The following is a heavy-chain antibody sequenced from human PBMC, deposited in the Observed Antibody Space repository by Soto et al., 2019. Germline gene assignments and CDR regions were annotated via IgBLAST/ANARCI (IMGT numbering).Heavy chain of an antibody. J-gene: IGHJ6*02. CDR2: ISGSGGST. V-gene: IGHV3-23*01. D-gene: IGHD2-2*02. CDR3: AKGVAAATPYYYGMDV. CDR1: VFTFSSYA. Sequence: LRLSFAASVFTFSSYAMSWVRQAPGKGLEWVSAISGSGGSTYYADSVKGRFTISRDNSKNTLYLQMNSLRAEDTAVYYCAKGVAAATPYYYGMDVWGQGTTVTVSS.